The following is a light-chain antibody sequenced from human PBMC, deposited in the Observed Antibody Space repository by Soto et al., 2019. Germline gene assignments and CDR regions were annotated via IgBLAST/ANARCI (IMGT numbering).Light chain of an antibody. V-gene: IGKV1-39*01. Sequence: DIQMTQSPSSLSASVGDRVTITCRATQSISSYLSWYHHKPGKAPKLLIYAASSLQSGVPSRFSGSGSGTDFTLTISSLQPEDFATYYCQQSHRTPYTFGQGTKLEIK. CDR3: QQSHRTPYT. J-gene: IGKJ2*01. CDR2: AAS. CDR1: QSISSY.